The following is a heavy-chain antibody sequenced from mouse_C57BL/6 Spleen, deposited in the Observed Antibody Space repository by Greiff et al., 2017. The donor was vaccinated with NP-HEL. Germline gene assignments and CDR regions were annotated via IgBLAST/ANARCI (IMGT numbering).Heavy chain of an antibody. Sequence: DVMLVESGGGLVKPGGSLKLSCAASGFTFSDYGMHWVRQAPEKGLEWVAYLSSGSSTIYYADTVKGRFTISRDNAKNTLFLQMTSLRSEDTAMYYCARNHYGNLDVWGTGTTVTVSS. D-gene: IGHD1-1*01. CDR1: GFTFSDYG. CDR3: ARNHYGNLDV. CDR2: LSSGSSTI. J-gene: IGHJ1*03. V-gene: IGHV5-17*01.